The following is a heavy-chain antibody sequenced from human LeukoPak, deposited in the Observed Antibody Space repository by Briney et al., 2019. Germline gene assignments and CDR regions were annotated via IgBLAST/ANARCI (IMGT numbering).Heavy chain of an antibody. CDR2: FDPEDGET. CDR3: ARGRIGYSSSWYDGYYYYYYGMDV. J-gene: IGHJ6*02. Sequence: ASVKVSCKVSGYTLTELSMHWVRQAPGKGLEWMGGFDPEDGETIYAQKFQGRVTMTEDTSTDTAYMELSSLRSEDTAVYYCARGRIGYSSSWYDGYYYYYYGMDVWGQGTTVTVSS. CDR1: GYTLTELS. D-gene: IGHD6-13*01. V-gene: IGHV1-24*01.